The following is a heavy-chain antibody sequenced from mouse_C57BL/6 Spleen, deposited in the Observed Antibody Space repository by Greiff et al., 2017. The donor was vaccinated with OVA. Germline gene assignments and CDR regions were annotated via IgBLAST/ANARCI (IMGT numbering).Heavy chain of an antibody. V-gene: IGHV7-3*01. D-gene: IGHD6-1*01. CDR1: GFTFTDYY. Sequence: EVKLMESGGGLVQPGGSLSLPCAASGFTFTDYYMSWVRQPPGKALEWLGFIRNKANGYTTEYSASVKGRFTISRDNSQSILYLQMNALRAEDSATYYCARSSDGFDYWGQGTTLTVSS. J-gene: IGHJ2*01. CDR2: IRNKANGYTT. CDR3: ARSSDGFDY.